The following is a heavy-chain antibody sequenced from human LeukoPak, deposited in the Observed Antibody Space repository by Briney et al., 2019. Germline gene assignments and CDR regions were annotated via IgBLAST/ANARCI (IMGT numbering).Heavy chain of an antibody. J-gene: IGHJ6*03. V-gene: IGHV3-30*04. D-gene: IGHD3-22*01. Sequence: PGRSLRLSCAASGFTFSSYAMHWVRQAPGKGLEWVAVISYDGSNKHYADSVKGRFTISRDNSKNTLYLQLNSLRAEDTAVYYCSRDYYDNSGYNLYYYYYYMDVWGKGTTVTVSS. CDR1: GFTFSSYA. CDR2: ISYDGSNK. CDR3: SRDYYDNSGYNLYYYYYYMDV.